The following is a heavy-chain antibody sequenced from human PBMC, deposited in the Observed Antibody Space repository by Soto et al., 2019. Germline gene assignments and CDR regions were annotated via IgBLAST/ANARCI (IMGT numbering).Heavy chain of an antibody. V-gene: IGHV3-11*05. D-gene: IGHD5-12*01. CDR2: ISSSSSYT. CDR3: ARDHHRYSGYDYVNY. CDR1: EITFSDYY. Sequence: QVQLVESGGGLVKPGGSLRLSCVASEITFSDYYMRWISQAPGKGLEWVSYISSSSSYTNYADSVKGRFTISRDNAKNSLYLQMNSLRAEDTAVYYCARDHHRYSGYDYVNYWGQGTLVTVSS. J-gene: IGHJ4*02.